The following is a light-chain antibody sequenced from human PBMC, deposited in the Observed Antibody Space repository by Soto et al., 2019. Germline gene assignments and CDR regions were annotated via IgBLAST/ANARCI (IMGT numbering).Light chain of an antibody. CDR2: DAT. CDR3: QVWAPTAEFFV. J-gene: IGLJ1*01. V-gene: IGLV3-21*02. CDR1: KIGSKI. Sequence: SYDLTQPPSVSWAPGQTAKITCVGDKIGSKIVHWYKQRPGQAPVAVVFDATDRPSGIPDRISASRSGDTATLTISRVDAGDEADYYCQVWAPTAEFFVFGSGTKVTVL.